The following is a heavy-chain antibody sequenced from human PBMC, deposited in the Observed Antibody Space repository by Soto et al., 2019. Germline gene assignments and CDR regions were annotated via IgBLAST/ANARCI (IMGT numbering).Heavy chain of an antibody. Sequence: VSWEASGYSFYRYGINWLLQAPGQGLEWMGWISAYNGNTNYTQKVHGRVTMTTDTSTSTAYMELRSLRAEDTAVYYCARGVLEWLLSNWGQGTLVTGSS. CDR1: GYSFYRYG. CDR3: ARGVLEWLLSN. V-gene: IGHV1-18*04. J-gene: IGHJ4*02. CDR2: ISAYNGNT. D-gene: IGHD3-3*01.